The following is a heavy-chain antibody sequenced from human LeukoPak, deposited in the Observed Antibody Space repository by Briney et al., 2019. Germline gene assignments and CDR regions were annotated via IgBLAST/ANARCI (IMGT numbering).Heavy chain of an antibody. CDR1: GYTFTSYG. Sequence: ASVKVSCKASGYTFTSYGISWVRQAPGQGLEWMGWISAYNGNTNYAQKLQGRVTMTTDTSTTTAYMELRSLTSDDTAVYYCARKDEILANYGLSNDAFDFWGQGTMVTVSS. CDR3: ARKDEILANYGLSNDAFDF. V-gene: IGHV1-18*01. J-gene: IGHJ3*01. CDR2: ISAYNGNT. D-gene: IGHD3-9*01.